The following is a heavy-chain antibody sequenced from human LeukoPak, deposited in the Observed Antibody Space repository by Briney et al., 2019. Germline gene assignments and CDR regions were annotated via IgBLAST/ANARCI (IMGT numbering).Heavy chain of an antibody. CDR2: IYYSGST. V-gene: IGHV4-30-4*01. CDR3: ASGVRLGYSAHQPPDY. CDR1: GGSISSGDYY. Sequence: SQTLPLTCTVSGGSISSGDYYWSWIRQPPGKGLEWIGYIYYSGSTYYNPSLKSRVTISVDTSKNQFSLKLSSVTAADTAVYYCASGVRLGYSAHQPPDYWGQGTLVTVSS. D-gene: IGHD6-13*01. J-gene: IGHJ4*02.